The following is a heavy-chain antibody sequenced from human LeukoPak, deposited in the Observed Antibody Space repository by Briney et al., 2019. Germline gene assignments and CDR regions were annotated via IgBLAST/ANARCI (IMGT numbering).Heavy chain of an antibody. CDR2: IKQDGSEK. CDR1: GFTFKNFD. V-gene: IGHV3-7*01. CDR3: ARTGFDDSSGYSLPRFDY. D-gene: IGHD3-22*01. Sequence: PGGSLRLSCEASGFTFKNFDMSWVRQAPGKGLEWVASIKQDGSEKYSVDSVKGRFTISRDNAKNSLYLQMNSLRAEDTAVYYCARTGFDDSSGYSLPRFDYWGQGTLVTVSS. J-gene: IGHJ4*02.